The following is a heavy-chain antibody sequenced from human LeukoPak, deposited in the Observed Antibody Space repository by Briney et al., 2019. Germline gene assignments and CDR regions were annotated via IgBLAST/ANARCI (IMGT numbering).Heavy chain of an antibody. J-gene: IGHJ4*02. D-gene: IGHD3-3*01. CDR1: GGSISSSSYY. Sequence: SETLSLTCTVSGGSISSSSYYWGWIRQPPGKGLEWIGSIYYSGSTYYNPSLKSRVTISVDTSKNQFSLKLSSVTAADTAVYYCARNYWSGYQTLFDYWGQGTLVTVSS. CDR2: IYYSGST. V-gene: IGHV4-39*01. CDR3: ARNYWSGYQTLFDY.